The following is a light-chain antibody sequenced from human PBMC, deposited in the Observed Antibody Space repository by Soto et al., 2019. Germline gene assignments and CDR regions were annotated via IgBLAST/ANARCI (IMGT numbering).Light chain of an antibody. CDR2: GAS. CDR3: QQYGSSGT. Sequence: EILLTPSPATMSGSPGGRATLSWGASQSVSNNYLAWDQQKPGQAPRLLIYGASNRATGIPDRFSGSGSGTDFTLTISRLEPEDFAVYYCQQYGSSGTFGQASNVDI. V-gene: IGKV3-20*01. J-gene: IGKJ1*01. CDR1: QSVSNNY.